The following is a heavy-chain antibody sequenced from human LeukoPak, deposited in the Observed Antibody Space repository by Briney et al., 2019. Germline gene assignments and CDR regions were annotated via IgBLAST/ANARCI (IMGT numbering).Heavy chain of an antibody. CDR1: GFTFSSYS. CDR2: ISSSSSTI. V-gene: IGHV3-48*04. J-gene: IGHJ5*02. D-gene: IGHD3-22*01. Sequence: GGSLRLSCAASGFTFSSYSMNWVRQAPGKGLEWVSYISSSSSTIYYADSVKGRFTISRDNAKNSLYLQMNSLRAEDTAVYYCARVGGPYYYDSSGYLPWGQGTLVTVPS. CDR3: ARVGGPYYYDSSGYLP.